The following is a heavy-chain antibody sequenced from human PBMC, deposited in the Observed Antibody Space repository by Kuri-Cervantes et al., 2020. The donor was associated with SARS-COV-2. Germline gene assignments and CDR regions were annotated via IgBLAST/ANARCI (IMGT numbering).Heavy chain of an antibody. CDR1: GFAFSDYS. V-gene: IGHV3-11*04. D-gene: IGHD3-3*01. CDR2: FSTSGTNK. Sequence: GGSLRLSCAASGFAFSDYSMSWIRQAPGKGLEWVSYFSTSGTNKYYTDSVKGRFTISRDNAKKSLFLQMNSLRAEDTAVYYCARASFDFWSGYYTGYFFDYWGQGTLVTVSS. CDR3: ARASFDFWSGYYTGYFFDY. J-gene: IGHJ4*02.